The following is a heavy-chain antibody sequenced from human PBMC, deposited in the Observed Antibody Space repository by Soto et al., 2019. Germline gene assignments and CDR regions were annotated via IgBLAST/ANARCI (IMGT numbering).Heavy chain of an antibody. CDR3: ARGVGYCSGGSCRGYFDY. J-gene: IGHJ4*02. V-gene: IGHV1-18*01. CDR2: ISAYNGNT. CDR1: GYTFTSYG. Sequence: QVQLVQSGAEVKKPGASVKVSCKASGYTFTSYGISWVRQAPGQVLEWMGWISAYNGNTHYAQKLQGRVTMTTDTSTRTAYMELRSLRSDATAVYYCARGVGYCSGGSCRGYFDYWGQGTLVTVSS. D-gene: IGHD2-15*01.